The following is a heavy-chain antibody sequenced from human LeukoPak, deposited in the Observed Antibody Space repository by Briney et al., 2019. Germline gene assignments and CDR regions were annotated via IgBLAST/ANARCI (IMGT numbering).Heavy chain of an antibody. CDR3: ATVLRTYFPLYYFDY. CDR1: GFTFRSYG. CDR2: ISYDGSNI. D-gene: IGHD1-14*01. J-gene: IGHJ4*02. V-gene: IGHV3-30*03. Sequence: PGRSLRLSCAASGFTFRSYGIHWVRQAPGKGLEWVAVISYDGSNIYYADSVKGRFTISRDNSKNTLFLQMNSLRAEDTAVYYCATVLRTYFPLYYFDYWGQGTLVTVSS.